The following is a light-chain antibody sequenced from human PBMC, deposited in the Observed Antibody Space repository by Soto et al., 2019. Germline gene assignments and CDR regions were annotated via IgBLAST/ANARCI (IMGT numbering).Light chain of an antibody. CDR3: QQYNSYST. J-gene: IGKJ1*01. CDR1: QSISSW. Sequence: IQLTQSRSSLSASVGDRVTITCRASQSISSWLAWYQQKPGKAPKLLIYDASSLESGVPSRFSGSGSGTEFTLTISSLQPDDFATYYCQQYNSYSTFGQGTKVDI. V-gene: IGKV1-5*01. CDR2: DAS.